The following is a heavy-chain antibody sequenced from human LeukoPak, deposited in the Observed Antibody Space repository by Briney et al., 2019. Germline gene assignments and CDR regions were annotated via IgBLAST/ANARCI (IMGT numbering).Heavy chain of an antibody. CDR1: GFTFTVYY. Sequence: ASVKVSCKASGFTFTVYYMHWVRQAPGQGLEWMGWINPNSVGTNYAKKFQGRVTMTRDTSISTAYMELSRLRSDDTAVYYCARDRSGYCTNGVCSSHPYYYYHYMDVWGKGTTVSVSS. D-gene: IGHD2-8*01. V-gene: IGHV1-2*02. CDR2: INPNSVGT. J-gene: IGHJ6*03. CDR3: ARDRSGYCTNGVCSSHPYYYYHYMDV.